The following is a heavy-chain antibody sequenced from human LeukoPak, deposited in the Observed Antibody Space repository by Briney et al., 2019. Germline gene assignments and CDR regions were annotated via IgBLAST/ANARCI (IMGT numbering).Heavy chain of an antibody. CDR3: ARALWFGEFPGWFDP. Sequence: SETLSLTCTVSGGSTSSYYWSWIWQPPGKGLEWIGYIYYSGSTNYNPSLKSRVTISVDTSKNQFSLKLSSVTAADTAVYYCARALWFGEFPGWFDPWGQGTLVTVSS. CDR1: GGSTSSYY. D-gene: IGHD3-10*01. V-gene: IGHV4-59*12. CDR2: IYYSGST. J-gene: IGHJ5*02.